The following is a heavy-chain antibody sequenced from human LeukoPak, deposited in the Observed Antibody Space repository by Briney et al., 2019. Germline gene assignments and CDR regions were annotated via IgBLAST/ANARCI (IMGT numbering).Heavy chain of an antibody. CDR1: ESTFSDYW. CDR3: ARLMFIAAGNWYFDL. Sequence: GGSLRLSCAASESTFSDYWMHWVRQAPGKGLVWVSSINDNGRRTSYAESVKGRFTISRDNAKNTLSLQMNSLRADDTAVYYCARLMFIAAGNWYFDLWGRGTLVTVSS. V-gene: IGHV3-74*01. J-gene: IGHJ2*01. CDR2: INDNGRRT. D-gene: IGHD6-6*01.